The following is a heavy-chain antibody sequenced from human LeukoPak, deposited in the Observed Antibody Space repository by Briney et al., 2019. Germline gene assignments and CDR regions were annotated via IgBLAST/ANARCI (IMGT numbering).Heavy chain of an antibody. CDR2: FSSSSSYI. J-gene: IGHJ3*02. V-gene: IGHV3-21*01. CDR3: ARGDPTVTTTGSGGLDI. D-gene: IGHD4-17*01. Sequence: PGGSLRLSCAASGFTFSSYSMNWVRQAPGKGLEWVSSFSSSSSYIYYADSVKGRFTISRDNAKNSLYLQMNSLRAEDTAVYYCARGDPTVTTTGSGGLDIWGQGTMVTVSS. CDR1: GFTFSSYS.